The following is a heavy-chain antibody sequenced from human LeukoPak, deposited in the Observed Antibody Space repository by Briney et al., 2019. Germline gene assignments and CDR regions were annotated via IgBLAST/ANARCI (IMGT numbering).Heavy chain of an antibody. CDR2: VSGDRRRT. CDR1: GFTFSRYW. V-gene: IGHV3-7*01. D-gene: IGHD1-1*01. CDR3: VRGTFDWKGVDF. Sequence: GGSLRLSYEVSGFTFSRYWMHWVRQAPGKGLECVAKVSGDRRRTDYAESANGRFAVSRDDARNSLRLDMSSLRADDTAMYYCVRGTFDWKGVDFWGQGSLVTVSS. J-gene: IGHJ4*02.